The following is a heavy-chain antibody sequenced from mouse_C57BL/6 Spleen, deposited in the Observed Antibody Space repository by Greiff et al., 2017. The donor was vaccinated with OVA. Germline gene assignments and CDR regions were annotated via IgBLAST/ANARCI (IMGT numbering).Heavy chain of an antibody. CDR3: ARIYYYGSNGAMDY. Sequence: EVKLMESGPELVKPGASVKIPCKASGYTFTDYNMDWVKQSHGKSLEWIGDINPNNGGTIYNQKFKGKATLTVDKSSSTAYMELRSLTSEDTAVYYCARIYYYGSNGAMDYWGQGTSVTVSS. CDR2: INPNNGGT. V-gene: IGHV1-18*01. D-gene: IGHD1-1*01. CDR1: GYTFTDYN. J-gene: IGHJ4*01.